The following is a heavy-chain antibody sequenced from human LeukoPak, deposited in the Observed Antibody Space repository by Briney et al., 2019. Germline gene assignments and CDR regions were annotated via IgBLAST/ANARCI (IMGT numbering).Heavy chain of an antibody. CDR1: GFSFNGYC. V-gene: IGHV3-74*01. J-gene: IGHJ6*02. Sequence: GGSLRLSCAASGFSFNGYCMHWVRLVPGKGPMWVSCINVDGSVTRYVDSVKGRFTISRDNARNTLYLQMNSLGVEDTAVYYCTRDYNHGMDVWGQGTTVTVSS. CDR3: TRDYNHGMDV. CDR2: INVDGSVT.